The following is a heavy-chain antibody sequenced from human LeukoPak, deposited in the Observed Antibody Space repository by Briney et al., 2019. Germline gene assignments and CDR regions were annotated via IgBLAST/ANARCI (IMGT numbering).Heavy chain of an antibody. CDR1: GGSISSYY. J-gene: IGHJ4*02. D-gene: IGHD4-23*01. V-gene: IGHV4-59*08. CDR2: IYYSGST. Sequence: SETLSLTCTVSGGSISSYYWSRIRQPPGKGLEWIGYIYYSGSTNYNPSLKSRVTISVDTSKNQFSLKLSSVTAADTAVYYCARFDYGGNGGDYWGQGTLVTVSS. CDR3: ARFDYGGNGGDY.